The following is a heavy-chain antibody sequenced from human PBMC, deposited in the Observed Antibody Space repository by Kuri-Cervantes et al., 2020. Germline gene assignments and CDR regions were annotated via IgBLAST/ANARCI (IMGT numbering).Heavy chain of an antibody. J-gene: IGHJ4*02. CDR1: GFMLSDYG. Sequence: GESLKISCSASGFMLSDYGMSWVRQAPGKGLERVSTVSGSDDRTYYADSVKGRFTISRDNAENSLYLQMNSLRVEDTAVYYCGSRYWGQGALVTVSS. CDR3: GSRY. V-gene: IGHV3-23*01. CDR2: VSGSDDRT.